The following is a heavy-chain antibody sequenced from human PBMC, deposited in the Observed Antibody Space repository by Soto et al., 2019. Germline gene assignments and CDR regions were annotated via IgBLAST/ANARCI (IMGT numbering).Heavy chain of an antibody. CDR3: ARVVRFGELPHYYYGMDV. Sequence: QVQLVQSGAEVKKPGSSVKVSCKASGGTFSSYTISWVRQAPGQGLEWMGRIIPILGIANYAQKFQGRVTITADKSTSTAYMELSSLRSEDTAVYYCARVVRFGELPHYYYGMDVWGQGTTVTVSS. V-gene: IGHV1-69*02. CDR2: IIPILGIA. CDR1: GGTFSSYT. J-gene: IGHJ6*02. D-gene: IGHD3-10*01.